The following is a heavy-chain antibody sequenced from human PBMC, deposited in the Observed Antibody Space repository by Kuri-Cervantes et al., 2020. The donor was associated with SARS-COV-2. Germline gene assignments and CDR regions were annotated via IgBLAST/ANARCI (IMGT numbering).Heavy chain of an antibody. Sequence: LSLTCAASGFTFSSYGMHWVRQAPGKGLEWVAFIRYDGSNKYYADSVKGRFTISRDNAKNSLYLQMNSLRAEDTAVYYCARDGVGGYCSGGSCYEDDAFDIWGQGTMVTVSS. CDR2: IRYDGSNK. D-gene: IGHD2-15*01. J-gene: IGHJ3*02. CDR3: ARDGVGGYCSGGSCYEDDAFDI. CDR1: GFTFSSYG. V-gene: IGHV3-30*02.